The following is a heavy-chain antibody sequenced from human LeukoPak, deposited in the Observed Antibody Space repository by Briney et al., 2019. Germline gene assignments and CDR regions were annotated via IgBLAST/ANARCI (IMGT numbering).Heavy chain of an antibody. V-gene: IGHV1-24*01. CDR1: GYTFTSYY. CDR2: FDPEDGET. J-gene: IGHJ4*02. CDR3: ATGGYSSGWYASHY. D-gene: IGHD6-19*01. Sequence: ASVKVSCKASGYTFTSYYMHWVRQAPGKGLEWMGGFDPEDGETIYAQKFQGRVTMTEDTSTDTAYMELSSLRSEDTAVYYCATGGYSSGWYASHYWGQGTLVTVSS.